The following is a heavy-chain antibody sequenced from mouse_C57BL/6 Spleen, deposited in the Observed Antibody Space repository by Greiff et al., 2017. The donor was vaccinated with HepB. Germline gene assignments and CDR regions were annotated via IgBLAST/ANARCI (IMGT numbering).Heavy chain of an antibody. Sequence: EVQLQQSGAELVRPGASVKLSCTASGFNIKDYYMHWVKQRPEQGLEWIGRIDPEDGDTEYAPKFQGKATMTADTSSNTAYLQLSSLTSEDTAVYYCTTNDGSPAWFAYWGQGTLVTGSA. CDR1: GFNIKDYY. CDR3: TTNDGSPAWFAY. J-gene: IGHJ3*01. D-gene: IGHD2-3*01. CDR2: IDPEDGDT. V-gene: IGHV14-1*01.